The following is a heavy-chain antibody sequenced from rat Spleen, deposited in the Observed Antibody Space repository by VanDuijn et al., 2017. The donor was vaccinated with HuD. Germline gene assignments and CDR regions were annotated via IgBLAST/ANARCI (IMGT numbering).Heavy chain of an antibody. CDR3: TTSYGFVMDA. D-gene: IGHD1-6*01. Sequence: VQLVESGGGLVQPGKSLKLSCSASGFTFSSYGMHWIRQAPTKGLEWVASISYDGGSTYHRDSVKGRFTISRDNGKSSLYLQMDSLRSEDTATYYCTTSYGFVMDAWGQGASVTVSS. J-gene: IGHJ4*01. V-gene: IGHV5-20*01. CDR2: ISYDGGST. CDR1: GFTFSSYG.